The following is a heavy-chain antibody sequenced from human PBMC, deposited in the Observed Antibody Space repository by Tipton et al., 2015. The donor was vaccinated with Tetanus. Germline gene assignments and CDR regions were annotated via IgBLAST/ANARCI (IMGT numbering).Heavy chain of an antibody. CDR3: AKGSPYDKAYYFDY. CDR2: ISYGGSNK. D-gene: IGHD1-1*01. CDR1: GFTFSSYG. J-gene: IGHJ4*03. V-gene: IGHV3-30*18. Sequence: SLRLSCAASGFTFSSYGMHWVRQAPGKGLEWVAVISYGGSNKYYADSVKGRFTISRDNSKNTLYLQMNSLRAEDTAVYYCAKGSPYDKAYYFDYWGQGTTVTVSS.